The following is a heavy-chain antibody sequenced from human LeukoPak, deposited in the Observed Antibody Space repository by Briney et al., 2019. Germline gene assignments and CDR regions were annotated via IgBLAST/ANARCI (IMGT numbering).Heavy chain of an antibody. CDR3: ARAGRWLQSEGYDY. Sequence: ASVKVSCTASGYTFTGYYMHWVRQAPGQGLEWMGRINPNSGGTNYAQKFQGRVTMTRDTSISTAYMELSRLRSDDTAVYYCARAGRWLQSEGYDYWGQGTLVTVSS. D-gene: IGHD5-24*01. CDR1: GYTFTGYY. CDR2: INPNSGGT. V-gene: IGHV1-2*06. J-gene: IGHJ4*02.